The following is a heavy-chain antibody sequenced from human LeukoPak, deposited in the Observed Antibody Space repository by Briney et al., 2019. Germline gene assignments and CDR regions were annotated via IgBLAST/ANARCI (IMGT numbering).Heavy chain of an antibody. Sequence: SETLSLTCAVSGGSISSYYWTWIRQPPGKGLEWVGYIQNSAIYRANIKSSPSLQSLVSLSIDTSKNQVSLTVNSVTAADTAAYYCARLSSTLYYSMDVWGPGTAVTVSS. D-gene: IGHD6-6*01. CDR3: ARLSSTLYYSMDV. CDR1: GGSISSYY. V-gene: IGHV4-59*08. CDR2: IQNSAIYRANI. J-gene: IGHJ6*02.